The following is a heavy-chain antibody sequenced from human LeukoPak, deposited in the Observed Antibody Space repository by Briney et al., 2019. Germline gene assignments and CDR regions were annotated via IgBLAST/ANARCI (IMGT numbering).Heavy chain of an antibody. Sequence: GGSLRLSCAASGFTFSSYWMHWVRQAPGKGLVWVSRINSDGSSTSYADSVKGRFTISRDNAKNTLYLQMNSLRTEDTAVYYCARADTLVLPVYYFDYWGQGTLVTVSS. CDR3: ARADTLVLPVYYFDY. V-gene: IGHV3-74*01. J-gene: IGHJ4*02. CDR1: GFTFSSYW. D-gene: IGHD1-7*01. CDR2: INSDGSST.